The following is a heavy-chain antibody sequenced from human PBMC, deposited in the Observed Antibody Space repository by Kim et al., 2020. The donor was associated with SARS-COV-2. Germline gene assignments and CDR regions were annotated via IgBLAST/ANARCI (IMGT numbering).Heavy chain of an antibody. J-gene: IGHJ4*02. Sequence: GGSLRLSCAASEFSVSDNYMSWVRQAPGKGLEWVSVVYLAGSTFYADSVRGRFTISRDNSNNRLYLQMNSLRSEDTAVYYCAGQLSRRSGLDYWGQGTLDTVSS. D-gene: IGHD3-3*01. V-gene: IGHV3-53*01. CDR2: VYLAGST. CDR3: AGQLSRRSGLDY. CDR1: EFSVSDNY.